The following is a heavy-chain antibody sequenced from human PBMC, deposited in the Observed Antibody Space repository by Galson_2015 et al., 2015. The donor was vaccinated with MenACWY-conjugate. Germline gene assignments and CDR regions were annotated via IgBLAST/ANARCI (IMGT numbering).Heavy chain of an antibody. CDR2: IRSKGFGETT. Sequence: SLRLSCATSGFSFGDYPLSWVRQAPGKGLEWVGFIRSKGFGETTEYAAPVKDRFTISRDDSTRIAYLQMNSLKTDDTAVYYCTSRLIGVIAAFDYWGQGTLVIVSS. CDR1: GFSFGDYP. J-gene: IGHJ4*02. D-gene: IGHD3-22*01. V-gene: IGHV3-49*04. CDR3: TSRLIGVIAAFDY.